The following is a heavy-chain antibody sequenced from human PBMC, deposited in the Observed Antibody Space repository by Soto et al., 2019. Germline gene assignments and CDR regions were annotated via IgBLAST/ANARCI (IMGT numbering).Heavy chain of an antibody. V-gene: IGHV3-23*01. CDR1: KFTFTNYA. CDR3: AKDXXWIQLWFDF. Sequence: EVQLLESGGDLVQPGGSLRLSCAASKFTFTNYAMSWVRQAPGKGLEWVSSINPSGSDTYYADSVKGRFTISRDNSKSTLYLQMNSLRADDTAVYYCAKDXXWIQLWFDFWGQGTLVTVSS. D-gene: IGHD5-18*01. CDR2: INPSGSDT. J-gene: IGHJ4*02.